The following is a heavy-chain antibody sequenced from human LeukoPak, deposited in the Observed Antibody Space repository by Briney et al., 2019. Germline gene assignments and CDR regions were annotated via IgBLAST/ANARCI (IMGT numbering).Heavy chain of an antibody. CDR2: IYYSGSI. J-gene: IGHJ5*02. V-gene: IGHV4-59*01. D-gene: IGHD1-26*01. CDR3: ATQRELLPWFDP. CDR1: GGSISSYY. Sequence: SETLSLTCTVSGGSISSYYWSWIRQPPGKGLEWIGYIYYSGSINYNPSLKSRVTISVDTSKNQFSLKLSSVTAADTAVYYCATQRELLPWFDPWGQGTLVTVSS.